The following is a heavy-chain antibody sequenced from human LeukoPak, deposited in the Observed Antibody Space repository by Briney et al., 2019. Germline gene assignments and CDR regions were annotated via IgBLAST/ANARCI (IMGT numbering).Heavy chain of an antibody. CDR1: GGSISSYY. CDR3: ARVSVTMVRGVPPPYWYFDL. Sequence: SEALSLTCTVSGGSISSYYWSWIRQPPGKGLEWIGYIYYSGSTNYSPSLKSRVTISVDTSKNQFSLKLSSVTAAGTAVYYCARVSVTMVRGVPPPYWYFDLWGRGTLVTVSS. D-gene: IGHD3-10*01. CDR2: IYYSGST. V-gene: IGHV4-59*01. J-gene: IGHJ2*01.